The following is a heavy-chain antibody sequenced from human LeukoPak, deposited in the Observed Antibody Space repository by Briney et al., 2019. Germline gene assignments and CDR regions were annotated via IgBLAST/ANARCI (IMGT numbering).Heavy chain of an antibody. V-gene: IGHV3-74*01. D-gene: IGHD2/OR15-2a*01. CDR1: GFTFSSYW. CDR2: INSDGSST. J-gene: IGHJ3*02. CDR3: ARAFGDAFDI. Sequence: PGGSLRLYCAASGFTFSSYWMHWVRQAPGNGLVWVSRINSDGSSTSYADSVKGRFTISRDNAKNTLYLQMNSLRAEDTAVYYCARAFGDAFDIWGQGTMVTVSS.